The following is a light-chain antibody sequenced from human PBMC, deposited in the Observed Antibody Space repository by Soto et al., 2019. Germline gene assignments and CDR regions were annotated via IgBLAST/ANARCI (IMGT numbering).Light chain of an antibody. Sequence: EIVLTQSPGTLSLSPGERATLSCRASQSVSNNYLAWYQQKPGQAPRLLIYGASKRATGIPDRFSGSGSATDFTLTISRLEPEDCAVYYCQHYGSSPRFGQGTKVDIK. J-gene: IGKJ1*01. CDR2: GAS. V-gene: IGKV3-20*01. CDR1: QSVSNNY. CDR3: QHYGSSPR.